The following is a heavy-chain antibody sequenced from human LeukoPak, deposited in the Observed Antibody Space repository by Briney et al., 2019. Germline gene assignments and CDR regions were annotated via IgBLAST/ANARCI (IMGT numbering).Heavy chain of an antibody. Sequence: SSVKVSCKASGYTFTSYGISWVRQAPGPGLEWMGWISAYNGNTNHAQKLQGRVTMTTDTSTSTAYMELRSLRSDDTAVYYCARVYCGGDCYSPFDYWGQGTLVTVSS. CDR2: ISAYNGNT. J-gene: IGHJ4*02. CDR3: ARVYCGGDCYSPFDY. D-gene: IGHD2-21*02. V-gene: IGHV1-18*01. CDR1: GYTFTSYG.